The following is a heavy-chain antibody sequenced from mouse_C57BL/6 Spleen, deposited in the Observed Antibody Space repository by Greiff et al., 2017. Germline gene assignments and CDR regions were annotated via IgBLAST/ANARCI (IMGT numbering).Heavy chain of an antibody. V-gene: IGHV5-9-1*02. J-gene: IGHJ3*01. D-gene: IGHD2-4*01. CDR1: GFTFSSYA. Sequence: EVKLVESGEGLVKPGGSLKLSCAASGFTFSSYAMSWVRQTPEKRLEWVAYISSGGDYISYADTVKGRFTISRDNARNTLYLQMSSLKSEDTAMYYCTRASIYYDFSWFAYWGQGTLVTVSA. CDR3: TRASIYYDFSWFAY. CDR2: ISSGGDYI.